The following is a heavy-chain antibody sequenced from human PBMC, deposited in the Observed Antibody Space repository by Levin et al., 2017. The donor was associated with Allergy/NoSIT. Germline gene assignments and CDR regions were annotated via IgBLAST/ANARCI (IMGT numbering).Heavy chain of an antibody. V-gene: IGHV3-30-3*01. Sequence: GESLKISCAASGFIFSSYAIHWVRQAPGKGLEWVAGISYDGNNKYYTDSVKGRFTISRDGSKNTLYLQINSLRPEDTAVYYCARASRERSPSGRDAFDIWGQGTMVTVSS. J-gene: IGHJ3*02. CDR1: GFIFSSYA. CDR2: ISYDGNNK. D-gene: IGHD3-10*01. CDR3: ARASRERSPSGRDAFDI.